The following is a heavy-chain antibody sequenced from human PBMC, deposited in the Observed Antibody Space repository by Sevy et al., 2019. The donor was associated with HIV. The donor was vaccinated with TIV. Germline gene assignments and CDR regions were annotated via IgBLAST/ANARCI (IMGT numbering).Heavy chain of an antibody. V-gene: IGHV3-23*01. CDR1: GFTFSSYA. CDR3: AMTTVLYYFDY. J-gene: IGHJ4*02. CDR2: ISGSGGST. Sequence: GGSLRLSCAASGFTFSSYAMSWVRQAPGKGLEWVSAISGSGGSTYYADSVKGRFTISRDNSKNTLYLQMNSLRADDTAVYYCAMTTVLYYFDYWGQGTLVTVSS. D-gene: IGHD4-17*01.